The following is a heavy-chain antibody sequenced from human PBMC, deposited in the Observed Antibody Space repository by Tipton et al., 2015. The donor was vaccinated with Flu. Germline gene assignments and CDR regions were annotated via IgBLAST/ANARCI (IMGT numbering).Heavy chain of an antibody. Sequence: TLSLTCTVSGGSISGNYWNWIRQPAGKGLEWIGRIYSNENTKYNPALQSRVTMSLDTSKNQFSLKMTSVTAADTAVYYCARGPPGPSIRAYYFDIWGQGALVTVSS. CDR3: ARGPPGPSIRAYYFDI. V-gene: IGHV4-4*07. J-gene: IGHJ4*02. D-gene: IGHD2-21*01. CDR1: GGSISGNY. CDR2: IYSNENT.